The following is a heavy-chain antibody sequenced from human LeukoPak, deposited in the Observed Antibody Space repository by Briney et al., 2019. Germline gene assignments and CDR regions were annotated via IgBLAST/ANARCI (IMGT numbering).Heavy chain of an antibody. V-gene: IGHV3-7*03. Sequence: GGSLRLSCAASGFTFSSYWMSWVRQAPGKGLEWVANIRQDGSEKYYVDSVKGRFTISRDNAKNSLYLQMNSLRAEDTAVYYCTTDQRYCSSTSCYYFDYWGQGTLVTVSS. CDR1: GFTFSSYW. CDR3: TTDQRYCSSTSCYYFDY. D-gene: IGHD2-2*01. J-gene: IGHJ4*02. CDR2: IRQDGSEK.